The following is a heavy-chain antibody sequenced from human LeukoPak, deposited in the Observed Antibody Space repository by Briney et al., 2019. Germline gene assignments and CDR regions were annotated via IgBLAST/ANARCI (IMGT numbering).Heavy chain of an antibody. J-gene: IGHJ4*02. D-gene: IGHD1-1*01. CDR2: IFRGGST. CDR3: ARYDSRGSGATQLEY. Sequence: SETLSLTCAVSGYSISIAYYWGWIRQPPGKGLEWIGRIFRGGSTSYNPSLMSRLTMSMDTSKNQFSLQLTSVTAADTAVYYCARYDSRGSGATQLEYWGQGILVTISS. CDR1: GYSISIAYY. V-gene: IGHV4-38-2*01.